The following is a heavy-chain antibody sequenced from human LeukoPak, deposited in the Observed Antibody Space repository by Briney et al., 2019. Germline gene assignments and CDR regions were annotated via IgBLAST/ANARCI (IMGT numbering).Heavy chain of an antibody. V-gene: IGHV3-66*01. CDR3: AIDRGAYYYETGY. Sequence: GGSLRLSCAASGFAVSSNYMNWVRQAPGKGLEWVAVIYSGGDRYYADSVKGRFTIFRDDSKNTLYLQMNSLRAEDTAVYYCAIDRGAYYYETGYWGQGILVTVSS. CDR2: IYSGGDR. CDR1: GFAVSSNY. D-gene: IGHD3-22*01. J-gene: IGHJ4*02.